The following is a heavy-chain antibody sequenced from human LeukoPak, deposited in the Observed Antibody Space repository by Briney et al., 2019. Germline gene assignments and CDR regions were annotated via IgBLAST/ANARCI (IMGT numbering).Heavy chain of an antibody. CDR1: GFTFSSHE. CDR2: INQDGTEK. Sequence: GGSLRLSCAASGFTFSSHEMNWVRQAPGKGLEWVANINQDGTEKYYVDSVKGRFTISRDNAKNSLYLQMNSLRAEDTAVYYCARPRIGGRNNWFDPWGQGTLVTVSS. D-gene: IGHD1-14*01. CDR3: ARPRIGGRNNWFDP. J-gene: IGHJ5*02. V-gene: IGHV3-7*05.